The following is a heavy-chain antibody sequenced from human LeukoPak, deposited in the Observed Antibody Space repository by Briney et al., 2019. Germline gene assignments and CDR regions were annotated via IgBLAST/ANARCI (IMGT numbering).Heavy chain of an antibody. Sequence: SETLSLTCAVYGGSFSGYYWSCIRQPPGKGLEWIGEINHSGSTNYNPSLKSRVTISADTSKNQFSLKLSSVTAADTAVYYCVYDLDYWGQGTLVTVSS. D-gene: IGHD3-3*01. V-gene: IGHV4-34*01. CDR2: INHSGST. CDR1: GGSFSGYY. J-gene: IGHJ4*02. CDR3: VYDLDY.